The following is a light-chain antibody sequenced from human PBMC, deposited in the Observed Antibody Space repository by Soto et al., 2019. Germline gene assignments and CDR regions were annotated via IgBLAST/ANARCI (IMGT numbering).Light chain of an antibody. J-gene: IGKJ1*01. CDR3: QQSDNSPRT. Sequence: EIVLTQSPGTLSLSPGERATLSCRASQSINSNYLAWYQQKPGQGPRPLMYGASSRATGIPDRYSGSGSGTDFTLTISRLEPEDFAVYYCQQSDNSPRTFGQGTKVEIK. CDR2: GAS. CDR1: QSINSNY. V-gene: IGKV3-20*01.